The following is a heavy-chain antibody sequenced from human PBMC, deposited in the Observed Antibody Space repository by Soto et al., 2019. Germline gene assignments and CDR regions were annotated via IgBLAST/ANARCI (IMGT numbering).Heavy chain of an antibody. J-gene: IGHJ6*02. Sequence: QVLLVESGGGVVQPGRSLRLSCAASGFTFSNYGMHWVRQAPGTGLEWVAVISYAGNNKYYADSVKGRFTISSDNSKNTLYLLMASLRAEDTGVYYCAKVYCSMTSIICYDFYYGMDVWGQGTTVTVS. CDR1: GFTFSNYG. CDR2: ISYAGNNK. D-gene: IGHD2-2*01. V-gene: IGHV3-30*18. CDR3: AKVYCSMTSIICYDFYYGMDV.